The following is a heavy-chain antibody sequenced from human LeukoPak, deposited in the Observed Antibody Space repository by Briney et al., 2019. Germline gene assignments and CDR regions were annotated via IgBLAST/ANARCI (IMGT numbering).Heavy chain of an antibody. CDR2: IYTSGST. CDR1: GGSISSYY. CDR3: ARDQISSSSWYGAFDI. V-gene: IGHV4-4*07. J-gene: IGHJ3*02. D-gene: IGHD6-13*01. Sequence: SETLSLTLNGSGGSISSYYWSWIRQPAGKGLEWIGRIYTSGSTNYNPSLKSRVTMSVDPSKNQFSLKLSSVTAADTAVYYCARDQISSSSWYGAFDIWGQGTMVTVSS.